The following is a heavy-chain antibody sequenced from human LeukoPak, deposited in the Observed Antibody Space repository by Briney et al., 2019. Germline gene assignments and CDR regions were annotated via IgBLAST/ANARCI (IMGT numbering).Heavy chain of an antibody. V-gene: IGHV1-18*01. CDR1: GYTFSRHG. J-gene: IGHJ4*02. CDR3: AKDIHPGLDSGASCCFDY. Sequence: GASVKVSCKASGYTFSRHGITWVRQAPGQGPEWMGWVSGYNGDTSYAKSVRGRVTMTTDTSTNTAYMELRSLRSDDTAVYYCAKDIHPGLDSGASCCFDYWGQGTPVTVSS. D-gene: IGHD3-22*01. CDR2: VSGYNGDT.